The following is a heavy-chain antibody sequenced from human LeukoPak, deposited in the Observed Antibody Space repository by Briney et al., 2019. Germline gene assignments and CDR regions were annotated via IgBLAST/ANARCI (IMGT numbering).Heavy chain of an antibody. CDR1: GGSISSYY. J-gene: IGHJ5*02. CDR2: IYYSGST. V-gene: IGHV4-59*01. CDR3: ARQERNWFDP. Sequence: PSETLSLTCTVSGGSISSYYWSWIRQPPGKGPEWIGYIYYSGSTNYNPSLKSRVTISVDTSKNQFSLKLSSVTAADTAVYYCARQERNWFDPWGQGTLVTVSS.